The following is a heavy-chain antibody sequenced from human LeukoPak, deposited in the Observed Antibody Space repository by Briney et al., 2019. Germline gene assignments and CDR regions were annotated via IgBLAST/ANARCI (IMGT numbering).Heavy chain of an antibody. J-gene: IGHJ3*02. D-gene: IGHD3-9*01. Sequence: PSETLSLTCTVSGGSISSYYWSWLRQPPGKGLEWIGYIYYSGSTNYNPSLKSRVTISVDTSKNEFSLKLSSVTAADTAVYYCAKQYYDILTGRKHAFDIWGQGTMVTVSS. V-gene: IGHV4-59*08. CDR2: IYYSGST. CDR3: AKQYYDILTGRKHAFDI. CDR1: GGSISSYY.